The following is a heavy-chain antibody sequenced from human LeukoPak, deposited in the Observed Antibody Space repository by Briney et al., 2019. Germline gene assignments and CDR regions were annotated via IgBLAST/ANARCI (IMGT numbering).Heavy chain of an antibody. CDR2: VNGDGSTT. J-gene: IGHJ3*02. CDR1: GFTFPIYW. Sequence: GGSLRLSCAASGFTFPIYWMHWVRRAPGKGLMWVSRVNGDGSTTTYADSVKGRFTISRDNAKNTVYLQMDSLRAEDAAVYYCTRPQHGDLYAFDIWGQGTMVTVSS. CDR3: TRPQHGDLYAFDI. D-gene: IGHD3-16*01. V-gene: IGHV3-74*01.